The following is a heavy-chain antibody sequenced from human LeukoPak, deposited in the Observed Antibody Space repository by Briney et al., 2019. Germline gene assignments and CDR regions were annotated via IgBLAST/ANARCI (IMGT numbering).Heavy chain of an antibody. Sequence: GRSLRLSCAASGFTFSNYGMHWVRQAPGKGLEWVAVISYDGSNKYYADSVKGRFTISRDNSKNTLYLQMNSLRAEDTAVYYCAKLPTTVTTRRDFDYWGQGTLVTVSS. D-gene: IGHD4-17*01. J-gene: IGHJ4*02. CDR3: AKLPTTVTTRRDFDY. V-gene: IGHV3-30*18. CDR1: GFTFSNYG. CDR2: ISYDGSNK.